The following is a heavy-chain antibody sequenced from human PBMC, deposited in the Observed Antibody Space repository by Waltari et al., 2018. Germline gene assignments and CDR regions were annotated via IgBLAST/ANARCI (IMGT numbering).Heavy chain of an antibody. CDR2: IIPIFGTA. D-gene: IGHD6-13*01. J-gene: IGHJ4*02. CDR1: GGTFSSYA. V-gene: IGHV1-69*01. CDR3: ARSSSSWYRAAYYFDY. Sequence: QVQLVQSGAEVKKPGSSVKVSCQASGGTFSSYAISWVRQAPGQGLEWMGGIIPIFGTANYAQKFQGRVTITADESTSTAYMELSSLRSEDTAMYYCARSSSSWYRAAYYFDYWGQGTLVTVSS.